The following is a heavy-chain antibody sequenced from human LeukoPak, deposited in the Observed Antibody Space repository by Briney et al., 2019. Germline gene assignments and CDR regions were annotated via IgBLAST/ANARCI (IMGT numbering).Heavy chain of an antibody. J-gene: IGHJ4*02. CDR3: ARRYDYVWGSYLN. Sequence: PSETLSLTCTVSGGSINSSNYYWGWIRQPPGKGLEWIGSIYYSGNTYYNPSLKSRVTMSVDTSKNQFSLKLSSVTAADTAVYYCARRYDYVWGSYLNWGQGTLVTVSS. CDR1: GGSINSSNYY. D-gene: IGHD3-16*02. V-gene: IGHV4-39*01. CDR2: IYYSGNT.